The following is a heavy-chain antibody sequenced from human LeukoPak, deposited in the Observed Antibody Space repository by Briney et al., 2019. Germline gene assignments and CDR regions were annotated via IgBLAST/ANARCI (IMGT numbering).Heavy chain of an antibody. CDR2: IGTAGDT. CDR1: GFTFSSYD. D-gene: IGHD3-10*01. Sequence: GGSLRLSCAASGFTFSSYDMHWVRQATGKGLEWVSAIGTAGDTYYPGSVKGRFTISRENAKNSLYLQMNSLRAGDTAVYYCARALRPGSPMVRGVKNGMDVWGQGTTVTVSS. CDR3: ARALRPGSPMVRGVKNGMDV. J-gene: IGHJ6*02. V-gene: IGHV3-13*01.